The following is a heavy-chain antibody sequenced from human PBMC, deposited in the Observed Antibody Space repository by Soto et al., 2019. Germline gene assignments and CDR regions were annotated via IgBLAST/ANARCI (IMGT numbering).Heavy chain of an antibody. Sequence: QVQLQESGPGLVKPSQTLSLTCTVSGGSISSGDYYWRWIRQPPGKGLEWIGYIYYSGSTYYNPSLKSRVTLSVDTSKNQFSLKLSSVTAADTAVYYCARENSNYGDFDYWGQGTLVTVSS. D-gene: IGHD4-17*01. CDR3: ARENSNYGDFDY. CDR1: GGSISSGDYY. CDR2: IYYSGST. J-gene: IGHJ4*02. V-gene: IGHV4-30-4*01.